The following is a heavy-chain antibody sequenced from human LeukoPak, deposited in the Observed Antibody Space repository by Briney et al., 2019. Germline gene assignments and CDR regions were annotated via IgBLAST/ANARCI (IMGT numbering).Heavy chain of an antibody. J-gene: IGHJ4*02. Sequence: GGSLRLSCAASGFTFSTYDFHWVRQAPGKGLEWVSAIGPAGDTYYAGSVKGRFTMSRGNAKNSLYLQMNSLRAGDTAVYYCARDLCSGGRCYIDNWGQGTLVTVSS. V-gene: IGHV3-13*01. D-gene: IGHD2-15*01. CDR2: IGPAGDT. CDR1: GFTFSTYD. CDR3: ARDLCSGGRCYIDN.